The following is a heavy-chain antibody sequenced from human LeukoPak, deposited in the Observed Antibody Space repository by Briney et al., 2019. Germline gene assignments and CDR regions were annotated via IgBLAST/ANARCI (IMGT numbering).Heavy chain of an antibody. CDR1: GFTFSSYA. Sequence: PGGSLRLSCAASGFTFSSYAMSWVRQAPGKGLEWVSAISGSGGSTYYADSVKGRFTISRDNSKNTLYLQMNSLRAEDTAVYYCAEVGGYDFWSGQFDYWGQGTLVTVSS. J-gene: IGHJ4*02. CDR3: AEVGGYDFWSGQFDY. V-gene: IGHV3-23*01. CDR2: ISGSGGST. D-gene: IGHD3-3*01.